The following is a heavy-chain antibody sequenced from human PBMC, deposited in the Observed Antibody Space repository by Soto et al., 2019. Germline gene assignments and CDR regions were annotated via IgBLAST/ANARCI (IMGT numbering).Heavy chain of an antibody. V-gene: IGHV3-30-3*01. CDR1: GFTFSSYA. CDR3: AWGLVAVTPPFQH. J-gene: IGHJ1*01. D-gene: IGHD2-15*01. Sequence: QVQLVESGGGVVQPGRSLRLSCAASGFTFSSYAMHWVRQAPGEGLEWVAGISYDASNEYYADSVKGRSSISRDNSKNRLDLQMNSLKSEDTAVYDCAWGLVAVTPPFQHWGQGTLVTVSS. CDR2: ISYDASNE.